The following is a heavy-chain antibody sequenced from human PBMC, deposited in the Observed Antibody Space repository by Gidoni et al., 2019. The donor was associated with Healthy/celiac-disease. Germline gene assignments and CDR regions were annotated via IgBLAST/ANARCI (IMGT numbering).Heavy chain of an antibody. CDR2: ISSSSSTI. CDR3: ARVVLAAAGRGWFDP. CDR1: GFTSSSYS. J-gene: IGHJ5*02. Sequence: EVQLVESGGGLVQPGGYMRLSCAASGFTSSSYSMNWVRQAPGKGLEWVSYISSSSSTIYYADSVKGRFTISRDNAKNSLYLQMNSLRDEDTAVYYCARVVLAAAGRGWFDPWGQGTLVTVSS. V-gene: IGHV3-48*02. D-gene: IGHD6-13*01.